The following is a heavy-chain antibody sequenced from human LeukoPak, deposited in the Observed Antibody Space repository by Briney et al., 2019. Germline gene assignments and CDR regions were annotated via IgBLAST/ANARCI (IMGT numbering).Heavy chain of an antibody. J-gene: IGHJ4*02. V-gene: IGHV1-69*04. CDR3: ARDHSSGASDY. CDR1: GGTFSSYA. D-gene: IGHD6-19*01. CDR2: IIPILGIA. Sequence: ASVKVSCKASGGTFSSYAISWVRQAPGQGLEWMGRIIPILGIANYAQKFQGRVTITADKSTSTAYMELSSLRSEDTAVYYCARDHSSGASDYWGQGTLVTVSS.